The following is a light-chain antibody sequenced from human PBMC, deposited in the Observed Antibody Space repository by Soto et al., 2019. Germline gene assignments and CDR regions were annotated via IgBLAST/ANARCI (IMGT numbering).Light chain of an antibody. Sequence: QSVLTQPPSVSGTPGQRVTISCSGGISNIGTNYVHWFQQLPGTAPKVLSNRDNQRPSGVPDRFSGSKSGTSASLAISGLQSEDEAEYYCAAWDATVRSYVFGTGTKVTVL. CDR1: ISNIGTNY. CDR3: AAWDATVRSYV. V-gene: IGLV1-47*01. J-gene: IGLJ1*01. CDR2: RDN.